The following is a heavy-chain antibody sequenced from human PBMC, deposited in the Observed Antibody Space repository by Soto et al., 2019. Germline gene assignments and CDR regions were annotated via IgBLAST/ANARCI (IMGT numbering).Heavy chain of an antibody. V-gene: IGHV3-33*01. CDR2: IWYDGSNK. J-gene: IGHJ3*02. D-gene: IGHD6-19*01. CDR3: ARKRMGGCVNDAFDI. CDR1: GFTFSSYG. Sequence: GGSLRLSCAASGFTFSSYGMHWVRQAPGKGLEWVAVIWYDGSNKYYADSVKGRFTISRDNSKNTLYLQMNSLRAEDTAVYYCARKRMGGCVNDAFDIWGQGTMVTVSS.